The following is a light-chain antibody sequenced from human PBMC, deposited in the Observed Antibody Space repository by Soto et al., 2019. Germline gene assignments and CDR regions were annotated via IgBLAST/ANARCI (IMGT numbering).Light chain of an antibody. CDR2: SND. V-gene: IGLV1-44*01. J-gene: IGLJ2*01. Sequence: QSVLTQPPSASGTPGQRVTISCSGSSSNLGSNTVNWYQQLPGTAPKLLIYSNDERPSGVPGRFSGSKSGTSACLAISGLQSEDEGDYYCAGWDGSLKGVVFGGGTKLTVL. CDR3: AGWDGSLKGVV. CDR1: SSNLGSNT.